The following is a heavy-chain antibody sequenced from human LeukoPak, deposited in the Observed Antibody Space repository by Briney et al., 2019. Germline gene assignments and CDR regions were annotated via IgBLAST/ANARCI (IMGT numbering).Heavy chain of an antibody. Sequence: GGSLRLSCAASGFTFSSYGMSWVRQAPGKGLEWVSAISGSGGSTYYADSVKGRFTISRDNAKNSLYLQMNSLRAEDTAVYYCANSQWLAAYFDYWGQGTLVTVSS. V-gene: IGHV3-23*01. J-gene: IGHJ4*02. CDR1: GFTFSSYG. CDR3: ANSQWLAAYFDY. CDR2: ISGSGGST. D-gene: IGHD6-19*01.